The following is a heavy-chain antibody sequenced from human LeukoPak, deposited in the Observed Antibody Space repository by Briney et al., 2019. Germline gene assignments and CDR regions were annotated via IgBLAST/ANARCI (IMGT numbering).Heavy chain of an antibody. CDR2: ISASRGNT. D-gene: IGHD3-3*01. V-gene: IGHV3-23*01. CDR3: AKDLGNTVFGVVIPLRGAFDV. Sequence: GGSLRLSCAASGFTFSNFAMSWVCQTPGKGLQWVSSISASRGNTYYADSVKGRFTISRDNSNNLLHLQMNSLRAEDSALYYCAKDLGNTVFGVVIPLRGAFDVWGQGTMVTVS. CDR1: GFTFSNFA. J-gene: IGHJ3*01.